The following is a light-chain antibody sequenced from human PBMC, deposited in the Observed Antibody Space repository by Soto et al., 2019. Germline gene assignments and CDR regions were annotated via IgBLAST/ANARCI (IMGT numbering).Light chain of an antibody. CDR2: GAS. V-gene: IGKV3-20*01. CDR3: QQYGSLIT. CDR1: QSVSSSY. Sequence: EIVLTQSPGTQSLSPGERATLSCRASQSVSSSYLAWYQQKPGQALRLLIYGASSRATGIADRFSGSGSGTDFTLTISRLEPEDFAVYYCQQYGSLITFGQGTRLE. J-gene: IGKJ5*01.